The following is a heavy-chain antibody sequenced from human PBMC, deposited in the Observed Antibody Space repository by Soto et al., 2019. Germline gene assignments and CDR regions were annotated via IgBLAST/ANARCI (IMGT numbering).Heavy chain of an antibody. CDR3: ARDYYDFWSGYSSQLCFDP. CDR2: ISAYNGNT. CDR1: GYTFTSYG. J-gene: IGHJ5*02. Sequence: GASVKVSCKASGYTFTSYGISWVRQAPGQGLEWMGWISAYNGNTNYAQKLQGRVTMTTDTSTSTAYMELRSLRSDDTAVYYCARDYYDFWSGYSSQLCFDPWGQGTLVTVSS. V-gene: IGHV1-18*04. D-gene: IGHD3-3*01.